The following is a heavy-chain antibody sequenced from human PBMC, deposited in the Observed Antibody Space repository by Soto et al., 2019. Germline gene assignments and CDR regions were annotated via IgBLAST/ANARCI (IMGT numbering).Heavy chain of an antibody. CDR2: ISPYNGNT. CDR3: TRGGFGEFVYYFVS. CDR1: GYTFTTSG. J-gene: IGHJ4*02. D-gene: IGHD3-10*01. Sequence: QVQLVQSGAEVKKPGASVKVSCKTSGYTFTTSGISWVRQAPGQGLEWMGWISPYNGNTKYAQKLQGRVTMTADKSTSTAYRDLRSLTSDDTAVYYCTRGGFGEFVYYFVSWGQGTLVTVSS. V-gene: IGHV1-18*01.